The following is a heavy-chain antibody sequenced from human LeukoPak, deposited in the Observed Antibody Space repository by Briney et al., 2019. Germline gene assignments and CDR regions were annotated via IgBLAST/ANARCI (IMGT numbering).Heavy chain of an antibody. Sequence: RASVKVSCKASGYTFTGYYMHWVRQAPGQGLEWMGWINPNSGGTNYARKFQGRVTMTRDTSISTAYMELSRLRSDDTAVYYCARHTPYDFWSGERYMDVWGRGTTVSVSS. V-gene: IGHV1-2*02. CDR1: GYTFTGYY. J-gene: IGHJ6*03. D-gene: IGHD3-3*01. CDR3: ARHTPYDFWSGERYMDV. CDR2: INPNSGGT.